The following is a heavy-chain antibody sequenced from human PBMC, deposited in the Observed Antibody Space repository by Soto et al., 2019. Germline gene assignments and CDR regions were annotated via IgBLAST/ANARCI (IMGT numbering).Heavy chain of an antibody. V-gene: IGHV3-33*01. CDR2: IWYDGSNE. CDR3: ARDRRGSGWYDYFDY. Sequence: QVQLVDSGGGVVQPGRSLRLSCAASGFTFSSYGMHWVRQAPGKGLEWVAVIWYDGSNENYADSVKGRFTISRDNSKNTLYLQMNSLRAEDTALYYCARDRRGSGWYDYFDYWGQGTLVTVSS. D-gene: IGHD6-19*01. CDR1: GFTFSSYG. J-gene: IGHJ4*02.